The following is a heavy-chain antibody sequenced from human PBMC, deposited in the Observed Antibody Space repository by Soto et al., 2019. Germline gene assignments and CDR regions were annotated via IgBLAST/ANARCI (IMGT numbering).Heavy chain of an antibody. V-gene: IGHV3-23*01. J-gene: IGHJ4*02. CDR1: GFTFGSSA. CDR3: ATPYSSSWFSPFDY. D-gene: IGHD6-13*01. CDR2: IGAGYGT. Sequence: EVQLLESGGGLVQPGGSLRLSCAASGFTFGSSAMSWVRQAPGKGLEWVSSIGAGYGTYYADSVKGRFTISRDNSKNTLYLQMNSLRAEDTAIYYCATPYSSSWFSPFDYWGQGSLVTVSS.